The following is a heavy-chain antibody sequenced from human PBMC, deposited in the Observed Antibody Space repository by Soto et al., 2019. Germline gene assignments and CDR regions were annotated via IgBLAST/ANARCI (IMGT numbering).Heavy chain of an antibody. CDR2: IIPIFGTA. CDR1: GGTFSSYA. J-gene: IGHJ5*02. CDR3: ARGHYYSSSSPDWFDP. V-gene: IGHV1-69*13. Sequence: SVKVSCKASGGTFSSYAISWVRQAPGQGLEWMGGIIPIFGTANYAQKFQGRVTITADESTSTAYMELSSLRSEDTAVYYCARGHYYSSSSPDWFDPWGQGTLVIVSS. D-gene: IGHD6-6*01.